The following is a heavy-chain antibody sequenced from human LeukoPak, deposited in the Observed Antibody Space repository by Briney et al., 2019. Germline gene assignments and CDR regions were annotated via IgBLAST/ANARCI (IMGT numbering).Heavy chain of an antibody. V-gene: IGHV3-30-3*01. J-gene: IGHJ3*02. CDR3: AKDLYSSSWVDAFDI. D-gene: IGHD6-13*01. CDR1: GFTFSSYA. Sequence: GGSLRLSCAASGFTFSSYAMHWVRQAPGKGLEWVAVISYDGSNKYYADSVKGRFTISRDNSKNTLYLQMNSLRAEDTAVYYCAKDLYSSSWVDAFDIWGQGTMVTVSS. CDR2: ISYDGSNK.